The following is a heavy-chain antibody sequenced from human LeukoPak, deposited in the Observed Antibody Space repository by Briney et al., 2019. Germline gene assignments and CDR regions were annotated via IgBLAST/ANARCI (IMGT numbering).Heavy chain of an antibody. J-gene: IGHJ2*01. Sequence: GGSLRLSCAASGFTFSNSDMHWVRQAAGKGLEWVSAIGTVGDTYYPGSVKGRFTISRENAKNSLYLQMNSLRTGDTAVYYCAREMGDKYSSSWALDLWGRGTLVTVSS. D-gene: IGHD6-13*01. CDR2: IGTVGDT. CDR3: AREMGDKYSSSWALDL. V-gene: IGHV3-13*01. CDR1: GFTFSNSD.